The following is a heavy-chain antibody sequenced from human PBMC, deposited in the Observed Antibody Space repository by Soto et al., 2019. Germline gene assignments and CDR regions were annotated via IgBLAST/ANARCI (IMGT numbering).Heavy chain of an antibody. V-gene: IGHV4-4*02. CDR1: GGFIISSNW. CDR2: IYHSGST. Sequence: SETLSHTCAFSGGFIISSNWWSWVRQPPVKGLEWIGEIYHSGSTNYNPSLKSRVTISVDKSKNQFSLKLSSVTAADTAVYYCARDMGSTVTTWGPWFDPWGQGTLVTVSS. CDR3: ARDMGSTVTTWGPWFDP. D-gene: IGHD4-4*01. J-gene: IGHJ5*02.